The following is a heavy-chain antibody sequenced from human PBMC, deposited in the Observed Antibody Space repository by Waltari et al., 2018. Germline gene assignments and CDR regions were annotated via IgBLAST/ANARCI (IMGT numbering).Heavy chain of an antibody. CDR3: ATLWGSRFDF. CDR2: LYYSGSS. V-gene: IGHV4-59*03. CDR1: GSSITSYY. D-gene: IGHD3-16*01. Sequence: QVQLKESGPGLVKSSETLSLTCTVSGSSITSYYWSWIRQSPGKGLEFIGYLYYSGSSYFNPPLEGRVSNSVDTSKNQFALNLRSTTAADTAVYYCATLWGSRFDFWGQGALVTVSS. J-gene: IGHJ4*02.